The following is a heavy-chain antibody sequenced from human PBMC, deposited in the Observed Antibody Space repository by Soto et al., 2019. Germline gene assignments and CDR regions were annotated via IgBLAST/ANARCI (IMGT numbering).Heavy chain of an antibody. CDR3: ARLPRDCNKTSCYYADH. CDR2: MYPGDSDT. D-gene: IGHD3-3*01. Sequence: PGESLKISCRGSGYDFNTNWFGWVRQLPGRGLEWVGIMYPGDSDTRYNPSLQGHVTLSVDVTVRTAFLQWRSLETSDTGMYFCARLPRDCNKTSCYYADHWGQGTQVTV. CDR1: GYDFNTNW. V-gene: IGHV5-51*01. J-gene: IGHJ4*02.